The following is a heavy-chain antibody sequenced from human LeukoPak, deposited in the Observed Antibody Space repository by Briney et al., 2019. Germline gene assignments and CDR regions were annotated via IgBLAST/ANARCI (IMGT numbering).Heavy chain of an antibody. CDR3: ARDVSGSSSWSDFDY. CDR1: GFTVSSNY. Sequence: GGSLRLSCAASGFTVSSNYMSWVRQAPGKGLECVSVIYSGGSTFYADSVRGRFTISRDNSKNTLYLQMNSLRAEDTAVYYCARDVSGSSSWSDFDYWGQGTLVTVSS. V-gene: IGHV3-66*01. D-gene: IGHD6-13*01. J-gene: IGHJ4*02. CDR2: IYSGGST.